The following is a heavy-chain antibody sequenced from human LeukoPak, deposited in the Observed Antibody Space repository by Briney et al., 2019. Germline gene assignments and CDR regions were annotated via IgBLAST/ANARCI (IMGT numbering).Heavy chain of an antibody. CDR3: ARDLPPPDIVVVPAAIPPFDY. J-gene: IGHJ4*02. D-gene: IGHD2-2*01. V-gene: IGHV1-18*04. Sequence: ASVKVSCKTSGYTFTGYYIHWVRQAPGQGLEWMGWISAYNGNTNYAQKLQGRVTMTTDTSTSTAYMELRSLRSDDTAVYYCARDLPPPDIVVVPAAIPPFDYWGQGTLVTVSS. CDR2: ISAYNGNT. CDR1: GYTFTGYY.